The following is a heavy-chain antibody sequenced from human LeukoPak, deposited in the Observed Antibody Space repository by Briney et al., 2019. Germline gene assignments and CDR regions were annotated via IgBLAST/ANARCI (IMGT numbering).Heavy chain of an antibody. CDR3: ARDGVATISSGIAVAEYNWFDP. CDR2: IIPIFGTA. CDR1: GGTFSSYA. Sequence: SVKVSCKASGGTFSSYAISWVRQAPGQGLEWMGGIIPIFGTANYAQKFQGRVTITADESTSTAYMELSSLRSEDTAVYYCARDGVATISSGIAVAEYNWFDPWGQGTLDTVSS. V-gene: IGHV1-69*13. D-gene: IGHD6-19*01. J-gene: IGHJ5*02.